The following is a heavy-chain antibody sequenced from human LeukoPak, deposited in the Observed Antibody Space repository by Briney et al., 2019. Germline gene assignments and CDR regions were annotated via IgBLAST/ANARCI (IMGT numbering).Heavy chain of an antibody. CDR1: GFTFSSYA. J-gene: IGHJ4*02. CDR3: AKDTSIGKYCTNGVCTPYDD. V-gene: IGHV3-23*01. D-gene: IGHD2-8*01. Sequence: GGSLTLSCAGSGFTFSSYAMSWVRQAPGQGLEWVSVISDSGDYTSYADSVRGRFTISRDSSRNTLYLQMISLRPEDTAVYYCAKDTSIGKYCTNGVCTPYDDWGQEDLGTVSS. CDR2: ISDSGDYT.